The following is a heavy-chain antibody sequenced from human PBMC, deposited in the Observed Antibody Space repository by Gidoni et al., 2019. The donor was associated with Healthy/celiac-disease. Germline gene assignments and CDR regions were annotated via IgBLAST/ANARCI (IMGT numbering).Heavy chain of an antibody. CDR3: ATRDCSSTSCYGDDAFDI. J-gene: IGHJ3*02. CDR1: GYTLTELS. Sequence: QVQLVQSGAEVKKPGASVTVSCKVSGYTLTELSMHWVRQAPGKGLEWMGGFDPEDGETIYAQKFQGRVTMTEDTSTDTAYMELSSLRSEDTAVYYCATRDCSSTSCYGDDAFDIWGQGTMVTVSS. V-gene: IGHV1-24*01. D-gene: IGHD2-2*01. CDR2: FDPEDGET.